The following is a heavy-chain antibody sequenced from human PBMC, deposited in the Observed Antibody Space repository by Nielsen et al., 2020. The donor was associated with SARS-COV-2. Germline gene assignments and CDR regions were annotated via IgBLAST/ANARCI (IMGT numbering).Heavy chain of an antibody. J-gene: IGHJ4*02. CDR3: ARRRGYSGYDWEVYYFDY. CDR2: IYYSGST. D-gene: IGHD5-12*01. CDR1: GGSISSYY. Sequence: SETLSLTCTVSGGSISSYYWSWIRQPPGKGLEWIGYIYYSGSTNYNPSLKSRVTISVDTSKNQFSLKLSSVTAADTAVYYCARRRGYSGYDWEVYYFDYWGQGTLVTVSS. V-gene: IGHV4-59*08.